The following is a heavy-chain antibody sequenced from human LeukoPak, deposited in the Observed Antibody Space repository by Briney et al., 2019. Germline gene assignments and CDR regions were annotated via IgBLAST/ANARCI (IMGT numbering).Heavy chain of an antibody. D-gene: IGHD2-15*01. J-gene: IGHJ4*02. V-gene: IGHV3-23*01. CDR1: GFIFSNYA. Sequence: PGGSLRLSCAASGFIFSNYAITCLRQAPGKGLDWVSSISASGGETWYADCVKGRFPIYRENSKNTLYLQMHTLRAEDPALYLCAKDYCNGDGCDRFFDDWGQGTLVTVSS. CDR3: AKDYCNGDGCDRFFDD. CDR2: ISASGGET.